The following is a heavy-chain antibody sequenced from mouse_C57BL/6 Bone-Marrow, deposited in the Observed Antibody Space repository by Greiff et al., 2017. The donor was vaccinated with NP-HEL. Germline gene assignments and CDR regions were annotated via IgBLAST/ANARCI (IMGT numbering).Heavy chain of an antibody. J-gene: IGHJ4*01. CDR1: GYTFTDYY. V-gene: IGHV1-75*01. Sequence: VQLQQSGPELVKPGASVKISCKASGYTFTDYYINWVKQRPGQGLEWIGWIFPGSGSNYYNEKFKGKATLTVDKSSSTAYMLLSSLTSEDSAVYFCARRITTVVNAMDYWGQGTSVTVSS. D-gene: IGHD1-1*01. CDR2: IFPGSGSN. CDR3: ARRITTVVNAMDY.